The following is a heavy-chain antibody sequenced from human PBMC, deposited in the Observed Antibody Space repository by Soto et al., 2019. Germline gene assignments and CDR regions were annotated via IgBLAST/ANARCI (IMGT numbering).Heavy chain of an antibody. V-gene: IGHV3-48*03. D-gene: IGHD6-13*01. CDR2: ISSSGSTI. Sequence: RRLSCAASGFTFSSYEMNWVRQAPGKGLEWVSYISSSGSTIYYADSVKGRFTISRDNAKNSLYLQMNSLRAEDTAVYYCAREQSSWYSYYYYYGMDVWGQGTTVTVSS. J-gene: IGHJ6*02. CDR1: GFTFSSYE. CDR3: AREQSSWYSYYYYYGMDV.